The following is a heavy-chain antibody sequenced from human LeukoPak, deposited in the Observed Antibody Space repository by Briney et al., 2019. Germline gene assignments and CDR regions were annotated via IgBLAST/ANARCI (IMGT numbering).Heavy chain of an antibody. V-gene: IGHV3-23*01. Sequence: GGSLRLSCAASGFTFSSHAMRWVRQAPGKGLEWVLSVSSSGGSTYYAASVKGRFTISRDNSKNTLYLQMTSLRAEDTAVYYCAKGHSGYYFDYWGQGTLVTVSS. CDR1: GFTFSSHA. CDR2: VSSSGGST. D-gene: IGHD5-12*01. J-gene: IGHJ4*02. CDR3: AKGHSGYYFDY.